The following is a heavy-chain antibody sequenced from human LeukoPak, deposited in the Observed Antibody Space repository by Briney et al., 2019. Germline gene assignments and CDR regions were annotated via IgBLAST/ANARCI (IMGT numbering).Heavy chain of an antibody. J-gene: IGHJ3*02. CDR3: ARDPHTIFGVVTPDDFDI. D-gene: IGHD3-3*01. Sequence: GRSLRLSCAASGFTFSSYAMHWVRQAPGKGLEWVAVISYDGSNKYYADSVKGRFTISRDNSKNTLYLQMNSLRAEDTAVYYCARDPHTIFGVVTPDDFDIWGQGTMVTVSS. CDR1: GFTFSSYA. V-gene: IGHV3-30-3*01. CDR2: ISYDGSNK.